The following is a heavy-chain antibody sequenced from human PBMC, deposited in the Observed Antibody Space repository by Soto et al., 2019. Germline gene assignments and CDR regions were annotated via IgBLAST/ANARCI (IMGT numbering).Heavy chain of an antibody. J-gene: IGHJ2*01. V-gene: IGHV3-23*01. Sequence: PVGSLRLSCAASGFTFSSYAMSWVLHAPGNGLELVSAISGSGGSTYYADSVKGRFTISRDNSKNTLYLQMNSLRAEDTAVYYCAREWGLTGTTPPYWYFDLWGRGNLVTVSS. CDR1: GFTFSSYA. D-gene: IGHD1-20*01. CDR3: AREWGLTGTTPPYWYFDL. CDR2: ISGSGGST.